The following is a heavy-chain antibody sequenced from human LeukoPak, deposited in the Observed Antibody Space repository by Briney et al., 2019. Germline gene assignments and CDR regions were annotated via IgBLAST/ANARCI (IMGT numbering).Heavy chain of an antibody. CDR1: GFTFSSYA. CDR3: AKSQDYGDFTFDY. J-gene: IGHJ4*02. Sequence: GGSLRLSCAASGFTFSSYAMSWVRQAPGKGLEWVSVISGSGGSTDYADSVKGRFTISRDNSKNTLDLQMNSLRAEDTAVYYCAKSQDYGDFTFDYWGQGTLVTVSS. V-gene: IGHV3-23*01. CDR2: ISGSGGST. D-gene: IGHD4-17*01.